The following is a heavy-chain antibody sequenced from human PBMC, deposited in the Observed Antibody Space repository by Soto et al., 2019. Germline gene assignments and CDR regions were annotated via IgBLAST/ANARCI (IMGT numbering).Heavy chain of an antibody. D-gene: IGHD2-21*02. J-gene: IGHJ5*02. CDR1: GYTFTSYY. CDR2: INPSGGST. V-gene: IGHV1-46*01. Sequence: GASVKVSCKASGYTFTSYYMHWVRQAPGQGLEWMGIINPSGGSTSYAQKFQGRVTMTRDTSTSTVYMELSSLRSEDTAVYYCARDADDLVVVTAEPNWFDPWGQGTLVTVSS. CDR3: ARDADDLVVVTAEPNWFDP.